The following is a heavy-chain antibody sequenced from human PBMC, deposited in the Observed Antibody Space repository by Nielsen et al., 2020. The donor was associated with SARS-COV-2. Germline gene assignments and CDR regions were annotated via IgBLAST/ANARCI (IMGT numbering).Heavy chain of an antibody. V-gene: IGHV1-24*01. CDR1: GYTLTELS. D-gene: IGHD6-13*01. Sequence: ASVKVSCKVSGYTLTELSMHWVRQAPGKGFEWMGGFDPEDGETIYAQKFQGRVTMTEDTSTDTAYMELSSLRSEDTAVYYCATGPGQLVLGWFDPWGQGTLVTVSS. J-gene: IGHJ5*02. CDR3: ATGPGQLVLGWFDP. CDR2: FDPEDGET.